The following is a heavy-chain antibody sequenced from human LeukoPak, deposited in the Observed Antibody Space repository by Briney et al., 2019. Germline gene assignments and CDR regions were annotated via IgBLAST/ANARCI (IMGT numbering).Heavy chain of an antibody. CDR3: ASYSSSWAPRHFDY. V-gene: IGHV4-34*01. CDR2: INHSGST. J-gene: IGHJ4*02. D-gene: IGHD6-13*01. Sequence: SETLSLTCAVYGGSFSGYYWSWIRQPPGKGLEWIGEINHSGSTNYNPSPKSRVTISVDTSKNQFSLKLSSVTAADTAVYYCASYSSSWAPRHFDYWGQGTLVTVSS. CDR1: GGSFSGYY.